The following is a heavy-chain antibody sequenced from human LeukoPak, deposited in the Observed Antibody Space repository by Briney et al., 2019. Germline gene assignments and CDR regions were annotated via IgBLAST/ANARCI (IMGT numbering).Heavy chain of an antibody. V-gene: IGHV4-39*01. CDR3: ARHLTNWESVAASPASDAFGI. CDR2: IFYSGST. J-gene: IGHJ3*02. D-gene: IGHD6-19*01. CDR1: GGSISGGRYF. Sequence: SETLSLTCTVSGGSISGGRYFWGWIRQPPGKELEWIGTIFYSGSTYYNPSLQGRVTMSVDTSKNQFSLELRSVTAADTSLYYCARHLTNWESVAASPASDAFGIWGQGSMVTVSS.